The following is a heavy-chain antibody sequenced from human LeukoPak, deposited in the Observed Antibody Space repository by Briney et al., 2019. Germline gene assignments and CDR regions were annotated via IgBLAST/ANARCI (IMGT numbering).Heavy chain of an antibody. CDR2: IYYSGST. CDR1: GGSISSGDYY. J-gene: IGHJ4*02. Sequence: SQTLSLTCTVSGGSISSGDYYWRWIRQTPGKGLEWIGYIYYSGSTYYNPSLKSRVTISVDTSKNQFSLKLSSVTAADTVVYYCARAYAGSPRDFDYWGQGTLVTVSS. CDR3: ARAYAGSPRDFDY. D-gene: IGHD6-13*01. V-gene: IGHV4-30-4*01.